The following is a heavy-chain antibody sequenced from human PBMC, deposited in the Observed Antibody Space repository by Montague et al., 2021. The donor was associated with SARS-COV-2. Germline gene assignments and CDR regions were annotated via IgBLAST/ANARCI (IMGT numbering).Heavy chain of an antibody. V-gene: IGHV4-4*02. CDR3: ARFYYDILTGYYGMDV. J-gene: IGHJ6*02. D-gene: IGHD3-9*01. CDR2: IYHSGST. Sequence: SETRSLTCAVSGGSISSSNWWSWVRQPPGKGLECIGEIYHSGSTNYNPSLNSRVTISVDKSKNQFSLKLSSVTAADTAVYYCARFYYDILTGYYGMDVWGQGTTVTVSS. CDR1: GGSISSSNW.